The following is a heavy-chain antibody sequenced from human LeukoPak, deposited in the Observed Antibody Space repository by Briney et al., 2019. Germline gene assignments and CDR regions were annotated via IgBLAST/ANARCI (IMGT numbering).Heavy chain of an antibody. D-gene: IGHD5-24*01. CDR1: GFTFSSYA. J-gene: IGHJ4*02. V-gene: IGHV3-23*01. CDR3: AKSPGVNGYYFFDS. CDR2: ISGDGGST. Sequence: GGSLRLSCAASGFTFSSYAMSWVRQAPGKGLEWVSTISGDGGSTYYADSVMGRFTISRDNSKNTLYLQVNSLRVEDTAVYSCAKSPGVNGYYFFDSWGQGILVTASS.